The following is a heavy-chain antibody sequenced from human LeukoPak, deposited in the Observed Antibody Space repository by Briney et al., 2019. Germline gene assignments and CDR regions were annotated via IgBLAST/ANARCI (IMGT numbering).Heavy chain of an antibody. CDR3: ARTRGYYFDY. CDR1: GCSFTNYY. CDR2: INPSGGST. J-gene: IGHJ4*02. Sequence: GASVRVSCKASGCSFTNYYMHWVRQAPGQGLEWMGMINPSGGSTTYAQKFQGRVTMTRDMSTSTVCMELSSLTSEDTAVYYCARTRGYYFDYWGQGTLVTVSS. V-gene: IGHV1-46*01.